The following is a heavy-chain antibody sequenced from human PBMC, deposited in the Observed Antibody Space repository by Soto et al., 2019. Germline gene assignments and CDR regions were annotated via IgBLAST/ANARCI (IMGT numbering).Heavy chain of an antibody. J-gene: IGHJ4*02. CDR2: IYYSGSI. D-gene: IGHD3-22*01. Sequence: QVQLQESGPGLVKPSETLSLTCSVPGGSISSYYWTWIRQPPGKGLEWIGHIYYSGSINYNPALRSCVTISVDTSKNQFSLKLSSVTAEDTAVYYCARPNSSGYYFDYWGQGTLVTVSS. CDR1: GGSISSYY. V-gene: IGHV4-59*01. CDR3: ARPNSSGYYFDY.